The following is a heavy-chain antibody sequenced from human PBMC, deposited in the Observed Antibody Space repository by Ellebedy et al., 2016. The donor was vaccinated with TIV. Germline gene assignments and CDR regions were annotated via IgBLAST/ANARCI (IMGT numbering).Heavy chain of an antibody. CDR3: AKNRAAASDPYYFDY. J-gene: IGHJ4*02. Sequence: GESLKISCAASGFSFSSYGMHWVRQATGKGLEWVAFMQYDGSNNYYADSVKGRFTISGDNSKNTLNLQMNSRRAEDTAVYYCAKNRAAASDPYYFDYWGQGTLVTVSS. D-gene: IGHD6-13*01. CDR2: MQYDGSNN. V-gene: IGHV3-30*02. CDR1: GFSFSSYG.